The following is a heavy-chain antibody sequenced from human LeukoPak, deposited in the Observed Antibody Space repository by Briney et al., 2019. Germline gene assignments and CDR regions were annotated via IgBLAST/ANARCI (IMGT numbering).Heavy chain of an antibody. CDR3: AKRDSSGSYYFDY. CDR1: GFTFSTFA. D-gene: IGHD3-22*01. CDR2: INSYGAYT. V-gene: IGHV3-23*01. Sequence: GGSLRLSCEASGFTFSTFAMIWVRQPPGKGLEWVSTINSYGAYTYYADSVRGRFTISRDNSKNTLYLQMNSLRAEDTAVFYCAKRDSSGSYYFDYWGQGTLVTVSS. J-gene: IGHJ4*02.